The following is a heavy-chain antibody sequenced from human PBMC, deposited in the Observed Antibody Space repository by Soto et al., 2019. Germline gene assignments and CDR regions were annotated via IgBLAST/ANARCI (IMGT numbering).Heavy chain of an antibody. V-gene: IGHV4-59*01. CDR1: GGSISSYY. D-gene: IGHD3-16*01. CDR3: ARLSMITFGGVETYFDY. CDR2: IYYSGST. Sequence: SETLSLTCTVSGGSISSYYWSWIRQPPGKGLEWIGYIYYSGSTNYNPSLKSRVTISVDTSKNQFSLKLSSVTAADTAVYYCARLSMITFGGVETYFDYWGQGTLVTVSS. J-gene: IGHJ4*02.